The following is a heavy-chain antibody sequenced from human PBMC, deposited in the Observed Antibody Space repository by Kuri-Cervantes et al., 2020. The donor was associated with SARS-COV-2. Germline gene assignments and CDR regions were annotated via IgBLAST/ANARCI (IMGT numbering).Heavy chain of an antibody. V-gene: IGHV4-34*11. CDR3: ARDRGRIAAAGIGWFDP. J-gene: IGHJ5*02. CDR1: GGSFSGYY. CDR2: TYHSGST. D-gene: IGHD6-13*01. Sequence: SETLSLTCAVYGGSFSGYYWGWIRQPPGKGLEWIGSTYHSGSTYYNPSLKSRLTISVDTSKKQFSLNLSSVTAADTAVYYCARDRGRIAAAGIGWFDPWVREPWSPSPQ.